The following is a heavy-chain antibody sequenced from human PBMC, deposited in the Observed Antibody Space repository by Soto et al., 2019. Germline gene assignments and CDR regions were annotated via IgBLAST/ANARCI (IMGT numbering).Heavy chain of an antibody. D-gene: IGHD1-1*01. CDR3: ARDPNWQPGTGDY. V-gene: IGHV1-3*01. CDR1: GYTFTSYA. CDR2: INAGNGNT. J-gene: IGHJ4*02. Sequence: GASVKVSCKASGYTFTSYAMHWVRQAPGQRLEWMGWINAGNGNTKYSQKFQGRVTITRDTSASTAYMELSSLRSEDTAVYYCARDPNWQPGTGDYWGQGTLVTVSS.